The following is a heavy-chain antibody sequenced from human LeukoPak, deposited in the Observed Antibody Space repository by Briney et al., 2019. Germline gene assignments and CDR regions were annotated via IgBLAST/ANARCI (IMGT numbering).Heavy chain of an antibody. J-gene: IGHJ4*02. V-gene: IGHV3-23*01. Sequence: PGGSLRLSCAACGFNFSSYAMRWVGQATGKGVEGGSAISGSVGITYYADSLNPPFTISRDNSKNTLYLQMTSLRAEDTAVYYCAKSPVLRYFVWLTVYFDYGGQGPRSPSPQ. CDR3: AKSPVLRYFVWLTVYFDY. CDR1: GFNFSSYA. CDR2: ISGSVGIT. D-gene: IGHD3-9*01.